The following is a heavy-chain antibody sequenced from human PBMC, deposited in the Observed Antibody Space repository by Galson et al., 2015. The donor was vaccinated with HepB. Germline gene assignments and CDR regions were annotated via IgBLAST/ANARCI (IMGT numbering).Heavy chain of an antibody. CDR1: GDSVSSNSAA. Sequence: CAISGDSVSSNSAAWNWIRQSPSRGLEWLGRTYYRSKWYNDHAVSVKSRITINPDASRNQVSLQLNSVTPEDTAVYYCARDGFSSGWYYFDHWGQGTLVTVSS. D-gene: IGHD6-19*01. J-gene: IGHJ4*02. V-gene: IGHV6-1*01. CDR2: TYYRSKWYN. CDR3: ARDGFSSGWYYFDH.